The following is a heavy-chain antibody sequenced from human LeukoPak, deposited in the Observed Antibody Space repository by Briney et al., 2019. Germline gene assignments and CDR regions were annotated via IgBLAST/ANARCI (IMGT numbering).Heavy chain of an antibody. Sequence: SETLSLTCTVSGGSISSYYWSWIRQPPGKGLEWIGYIYYSGSTNYNPSLKSRVTISVDTSKNQFSLKLSPVTAADTAVYYCARVETAMDLYYYYYMDVWGKGTTVTVPS. V-gene: IGHV4-59*01. CDR2: IYYSGST. CDR1: GGSISSYY. J-gene: IGHJ6*03. D-gene: IGHD5-18*01. CDR3: ARVETAMDLYYYYYMDV.